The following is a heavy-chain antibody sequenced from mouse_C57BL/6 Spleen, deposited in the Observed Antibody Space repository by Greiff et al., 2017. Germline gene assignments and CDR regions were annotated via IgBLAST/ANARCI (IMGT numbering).Heavy chain of an antibody. CDR3: ASWYYYAMDY. J-gene: IGHJ4*01. V-gene: IGHV1-26*01. Sequence: VQLQQSGPELVKPGASVKISCKASGYTFTDYYMNWVKQSHGKSLEWIGDINPNNGGTSYNQKFKGKATLTVDKSSSTAYMELRSLTSEDSAVYYCASWYYYAMDYWGQGTSVTVSS. CDR2: INPNNGGT. CDR1: GYTFTDYY.